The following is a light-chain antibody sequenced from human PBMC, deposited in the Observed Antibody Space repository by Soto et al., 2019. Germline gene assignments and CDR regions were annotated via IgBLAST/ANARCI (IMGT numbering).Light chain of an antibody. CDR2: END. CDR3: GTWDSILSIFV. CDR1: SSNIGRNY. J-gene: IGLJ1*01. V-gene: IGLV1-51*02. Sequence: QAVLTQPPSVYAAPGQKVTMSCSGGSSNIGRNYVSWHQQVPGTAPKLLIYENDKRPSGVPDRFSGSKSGTSATLGITGLQTGDEADYYCGTWDSILSIFVFGTGTKLTVL.